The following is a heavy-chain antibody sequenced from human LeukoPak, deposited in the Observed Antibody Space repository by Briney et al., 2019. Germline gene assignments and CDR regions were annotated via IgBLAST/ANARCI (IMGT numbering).Heavy chain of an antibody. CDR1: GFTFSSYA. D-gene: IGHD3-22*01. Sequence: GGSLRLSCAASGFTFSSYAMSWVRQAPGKGLGWVSAISGSGGSTYYADSVKGRFTISRDNSKNTLYLQMNSLRAEDTAVYYCAGSGIVVPRFDYWGQGTLVTVSS. J-gene: IGHJ4*02. V-gene: IGHV3-23*01. CDR2: ISGSGGST. CDR3: AGSGIVVPRFDY.